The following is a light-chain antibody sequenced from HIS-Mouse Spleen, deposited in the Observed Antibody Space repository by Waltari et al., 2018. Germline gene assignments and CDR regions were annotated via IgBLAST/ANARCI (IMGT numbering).Light chain of an antibody. CDR1: SSDVGGYNY. Sequence: GQSITISCTGTSSDVGGYNYVSWYQQHPGKAPKLRIYVVSNRPSGVSNRFSGSKSGNTASLTISGLQAEDEADYYCSSYTSSSFNVVFGGGTKLTVL. V-gene: IGLV2-14*03. CDR3: SSYTSSSFNVV. J-gene: IGLJ2*01. CDR2: VVS.